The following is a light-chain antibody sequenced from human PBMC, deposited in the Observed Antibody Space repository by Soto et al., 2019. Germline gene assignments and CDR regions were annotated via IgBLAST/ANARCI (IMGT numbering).Light chain of an antibody. CDR3: QHYMSYPWT. Sequence: DIQMTQSPSTLSASVGDRVTITCRASRSVSRWLAWYQQKPGKAPKLLIYDASTLASGVPSRFSGSGSGTDFTLSISSLQADDFASYYCQHYMSYPWTFGRGTKVDIK. V-gene: IGKV1-5*01. J-gene: IGKJ1*01. CDR2: DAS. CDR1: RSVSRW.